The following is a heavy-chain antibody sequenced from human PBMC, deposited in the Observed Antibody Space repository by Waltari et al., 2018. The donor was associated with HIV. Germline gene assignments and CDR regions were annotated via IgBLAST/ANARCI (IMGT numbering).Heavy chain of an antibody. CDR2: IFSSDEK. D-gene: IGHD3-10*01. Sequence: QVTLKESGPVLVKPTETLTLTCTVSGFSLSNDRMGVSWIRQPPGKALEGLAHIFSSDEKSYSTSLKSRRTISKDTSKSQVVLTMTNMDRVDTATYYCARIRDGIRVYGSGYYFDYWGQGTLVTVSS. V-gene: IGHV2-26*01. J-gene: IGHJ4*02. CDR1: GFSLSNDRMG. CDR3: ARIRDGIRVYGSGYYFDY.